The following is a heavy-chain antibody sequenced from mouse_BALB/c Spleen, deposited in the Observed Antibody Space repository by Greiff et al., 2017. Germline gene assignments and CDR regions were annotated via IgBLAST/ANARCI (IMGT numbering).Heavy chain of an antibody. CDR2: IWAGGST. CDR3: ARGSTMSTTWFAY. J-gene: IGHJ3*01. CDR1: GFSLTSYG. Sequence: VMLVESGPGLVEPAQCLSITCTASGFSLTSYGVHWVRQPPGKGLEWLGVIWAGGSTNYNSALMSRLSISKDNSKSQVFLKMNSLQTDDTAMYYCARGSTMSTTWFAYWGQGTLVTVSA. V-gene: IGHV2-9*02. D-gene: IGHD2-4*01.